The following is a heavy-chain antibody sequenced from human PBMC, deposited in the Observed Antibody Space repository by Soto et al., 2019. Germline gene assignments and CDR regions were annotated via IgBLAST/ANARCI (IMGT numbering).Heavy chain of an antibody. Sequence: SVKASCTSSGGTFSSYAISWVRQAPGQGLEWMGGIIPIFGTANYAQKFQGRVTITADESTSTAYMELSSLRSEDTAVYFCASPYCGGDCYKAPVGREASVHYYYRYGRDV. V-gene: IGHV1-69*13. J-gene: IGHJ6*01. D-gene: IGHD2-21*02. CDR1: GGTFSSYA. CDR3: ASPYCGGDCYKAPVGREASVHYYYRYGRDV. CDR2: IIPIFGTA.